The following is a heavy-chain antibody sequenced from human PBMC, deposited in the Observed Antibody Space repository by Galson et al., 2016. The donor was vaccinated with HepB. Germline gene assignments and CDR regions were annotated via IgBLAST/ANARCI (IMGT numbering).Heavy chain of an antibody. Sequence: TLPLTCTVSGGSISSSGYHWIWIRQHPGKGLEWIGDIYYSGSTSYNPSLKSRVNISLDTSKNQFSLMLSSVTAADTAVYYCARVDFDFWNGVDVWGQGTTVIVSS. CDR2: IYYSGST. D-gene: IGHD3-3*01. J-gene: IGHJ6*02. V-gene: IGHV4-31*03. CDR1: GGSISSSGYH. CDR3: ARVDFDFWNGVDV.